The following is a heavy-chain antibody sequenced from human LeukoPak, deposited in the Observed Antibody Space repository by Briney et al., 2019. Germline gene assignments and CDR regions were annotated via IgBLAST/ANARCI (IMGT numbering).Heavy chain of an antibody. J-gene: IGHJ4*02. Sequence: GSLRLSCAASGFSFSSYEMNWVRRAPGKGLEWIGEIYRSGTTNYKPSLKSRVTISLDKSRNHFSLKLTSVTAADSAVYYCARRSPYSTGWSSYFDYWGQGALVTVSS. CDR2: IYRSGTT. V-gene: IGHV4-4*02. CDR1: GFSFSSYE. D-gene: IGHD6-19*01. CDR3: ARRSPYSTGWSSYFDY.